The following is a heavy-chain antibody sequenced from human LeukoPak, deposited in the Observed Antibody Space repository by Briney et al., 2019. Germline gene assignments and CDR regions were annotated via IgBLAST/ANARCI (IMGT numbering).Heavy chain of an antibody. D-gene: IGHD3-22*01. CDR2: IYPGDSDT. CDR3: ARYTLMYYYDSSGYYFWNAFDI. CDR1: GYSFTSYW. V-gene: IGHV5-51*01. Sequence: GESLKISCKGSGYSFTSYWIGWVRQMPGKGLEWMGIIYPGDSDTRYSPSFQGQVTISADKSISTAYLQWSSLKASDTAMYYCARYTLMYYYDSSGYYFWNAFDIWGQGTMVTVSS. J-gene: IGHJ3*02.